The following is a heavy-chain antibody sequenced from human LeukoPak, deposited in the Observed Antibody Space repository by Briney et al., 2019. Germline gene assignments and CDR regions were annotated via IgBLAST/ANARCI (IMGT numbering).Heavy chain of an antibody. V-gene: IGHV4-34*01. CDR3: ARGRGYSSSSPVLYYFDY. CDR2: INHSGST. D-gene: IGHD6-6*01. Sequence: PSETLSLTCAVYGGSFSGYYWSWIRQPPGKGLEWIGEINHSGSTNYNASLKSRVTISVDTSKNQFSLKLSSVTAADTAVYYCARGRGYSSSSPVLYYFDYWGQGTLVTVTS. CDR1: GGSFSGYY. J-gene: IGHJ4*02.